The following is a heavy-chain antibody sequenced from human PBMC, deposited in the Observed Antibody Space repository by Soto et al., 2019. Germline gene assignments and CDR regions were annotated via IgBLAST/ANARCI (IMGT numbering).Heavy chain of an antibody. D-gene: IGHD1-26*01. CDR2: IIPIFGTA. V-gene: IGHV1-69*13. Sequence: SENLYCKGSGGTFSRYAISWVRQAPGQGIEWMGGIIPIFGTANYAQKFQGRVTITADESTNTVYMELFRLRSDDTAIYYCARYLCYSDGCYSLLYSCGQGTSVTGSA. J-gene: IGHJ5*02. CDR3: ARYLCYSDGCYSLLYS. CDR1: GGTFSRYA.